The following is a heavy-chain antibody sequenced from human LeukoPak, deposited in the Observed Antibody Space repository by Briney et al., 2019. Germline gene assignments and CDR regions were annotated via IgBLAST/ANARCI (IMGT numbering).Heavy chain of an antibody. CDR2: IYYSGST. D-gene: IGHD3-16*02. Sequence: PSETLSLTCTVSGGSISSGGYYWSWIRQHPGKGLEWIGYIYYSGSTYYNPSLKSRVTISVDTSKNQFSLKLSSVTAADTAVYYCARVLLGDYVWGSYRYDPNWFDPWGQGTLVTVSS. CDR1: GGSISSGGYY. J-gene: IGHJ5*02. CDR3: ARVLLGDYVWGSYRYDPNWFDP. V-gene: IGHV4-61*08.